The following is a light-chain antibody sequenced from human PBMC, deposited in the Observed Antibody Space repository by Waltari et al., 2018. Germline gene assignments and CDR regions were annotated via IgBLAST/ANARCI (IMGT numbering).Light chain of an antibody. V-gene: IGKV3-20*01. CDR1: QSISRS. J-gene: IGKJ1*01. CDR2: GAS. Sequence: EIMLTQSPGTLSLSPGERATLSCRASQSISRSLACYQHKPGQAPRLLIYGASSRATGIPDRFSGSGSGTDFSLTISRLQPEDFAVYYCQHYVRLPATFGQGTKVDIK. CDR3: QHYVRLPAT.